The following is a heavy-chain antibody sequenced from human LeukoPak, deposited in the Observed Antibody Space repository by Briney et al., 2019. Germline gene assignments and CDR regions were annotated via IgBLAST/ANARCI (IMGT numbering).Heavy chain of an antibody. V-gene: IGHV3-7*03. J-gene: IGHJ4*02. Sequence: GGSLRLSCAASGFTFSSYWMSWVRQAPGKGLEWVANIKQDGSNKYYADSVKGRFTISRDNSKNTLYLQMNSLRAEDTAIYYCAKLPVSYSSGWSNFDYWGRGTLVTVSS. CDR3: AKLPVSYSSGWSNFDY. CDR1: GFTFSSYW. D-gene: IGHD6-19*01. CDR2: IKQDGSNK.